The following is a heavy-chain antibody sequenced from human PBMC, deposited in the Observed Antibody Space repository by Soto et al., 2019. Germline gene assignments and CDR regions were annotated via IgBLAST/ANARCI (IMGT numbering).Heavy chain of an antibody. J-gene: IGHJ4*02. CDR2: ISYDGSNK. CDR1: GFTFSSYG. D-gene: IGHD5-12*01. CDR3: AKDYAGYGMGPPYFDY. Sequence: QVQLVESGGGVVQPGRSLRLSCAASGFTFSSYGMHWVRQAPCKGLEWVAVISYDGSNKYYADSVKGRFTISRDNSKNTLYLQMNSLRAEDTAVYYCAKDYAGYGMGPPYFDYWGQGTLVTVSS. V-gene: IGHV3-30*18.